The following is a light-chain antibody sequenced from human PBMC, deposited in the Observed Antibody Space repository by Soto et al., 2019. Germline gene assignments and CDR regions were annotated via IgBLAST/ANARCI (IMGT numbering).Light chain of an antibody. CDR2: AAS. CDR3: QQYGNSPPYT. CDR1: QSVSSDY. J-gene: IGKJ2*01. V-gene: IGKV3-20*01. Sequence: EIMLTQSPGTLSLSPGERATLSCRASQSVSSDYLAWYQQKPGQAPRLLIYAASSKATGSPDRFSGSGSGTDFTLTISRLEPEDFAVYYCQQYGNSPPYTFGQGTKLEIK.